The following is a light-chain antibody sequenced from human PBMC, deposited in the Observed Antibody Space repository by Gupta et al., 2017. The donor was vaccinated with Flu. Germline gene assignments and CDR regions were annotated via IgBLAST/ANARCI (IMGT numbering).Light chain of an antibody. V-gene: IGLV2-14*04. CDR1: SSDVGGYNY. Sequence: ITISCTGTSSDVGGYNYVSWYLQHPGKAPKLMIYDVSNRPSGVSNRFSGSKSGNTASLTISGLQAEDEADYYCSSYTSSSTPWVFGGGTKLTVL. J-gene: IGLJ3*02. CDR3: SSYTSSSTPWV. CDR2: DVS.